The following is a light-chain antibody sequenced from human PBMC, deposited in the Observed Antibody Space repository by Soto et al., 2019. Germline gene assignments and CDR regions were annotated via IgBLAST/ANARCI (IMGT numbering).Light chain of an antibody. CDR1: QSLLHSNGYNY. CDR2: LGS. J-gene: IGKJ2*01. Sequence: DLVMTQSPLSLSVTPGEPASISCRSSQSLLHSNGYNYLDWYLQKPGQSPQVLIYLGSNRASGVPDRFSGSGSGTDFTLKISRVEAEDVGVYYCMQALQSTYSFGQGTKLEIK. V-gene: IGKV2-28*01. CDR3: MQALQSTYS.